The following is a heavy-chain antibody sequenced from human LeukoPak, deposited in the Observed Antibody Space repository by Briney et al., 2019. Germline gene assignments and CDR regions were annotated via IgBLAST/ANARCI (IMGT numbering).Heavy chain of an antibody. Sequence: NPSETLSLTCAVYGGSFSGYYWSWIRQPPGKGLEWIGEINHSGSTNYNPSLKSRVTISVDTSKNQLSLKLSSVTAADTAVYYCARVLGYCSSTSCYGGYYFDYWGQGTLVTVSS. CDR2: INHSGST. CDR3: ARVLGYCSSTSCYGGYYFDY. V-gene: IGHV4-34*01. D-gene: IGHD2-2*01. J-gene: IGHJ4*02. CDR1: GGSFSGYY.